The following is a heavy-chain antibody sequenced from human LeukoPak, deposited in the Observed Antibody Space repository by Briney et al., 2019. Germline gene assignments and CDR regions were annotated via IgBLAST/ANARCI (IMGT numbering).Heavy chain of an antibody. V-gene: IGHV3-21*01. CDR2: ISSSSSYI. CDR3: ARDDDGSGPFDI. Sequence: PGGSLRLSCAASGFTFSSYSMNWVRQAPGKGLEWVSSISSSSSYIYYADSVKGRFTISRDNAKNTLYLQMNSLRAEDTAVYYCARDDDGSGPFDIWGQGTMVTVSS. D-gene: IGHD3-10*01. J-gene: IGHJ3*02. CDR1: GFTFSSYS.